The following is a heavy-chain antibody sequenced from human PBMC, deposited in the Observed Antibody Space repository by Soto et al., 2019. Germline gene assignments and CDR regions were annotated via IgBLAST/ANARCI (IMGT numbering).Heavy chain of an antibody. J-gene: IGHJ4*02. CDR1: GFSLTINRVG. V-gene: IGHV2-5*02. CDR3: AHSAYAYGLPGDY. Sequence: QITLKESGPTLVKPTQTLTLTCTFSGFSLTINRVGVGWIRQPPGKALEWLALIYSDEDKRYNPSLKNRLTINADSSKNQVVLTMTNMDPVDTATYYCAHSAYAYGLPGDYWGQGTLVTVSS. D-gene: IGHD3-10*01. CDR2: IYSDEDK.